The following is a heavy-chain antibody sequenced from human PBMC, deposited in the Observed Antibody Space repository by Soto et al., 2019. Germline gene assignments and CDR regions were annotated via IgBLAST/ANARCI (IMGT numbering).Heavy chain of an antibody. J-gene: IGHJ4*02. V-gene: IGHV3-15*01. D-gene: IGHD3-22*01. CDR1: GFTFSNAW. CDR2: IKSKTGGGTT. CDR3: TTDPVTMIVVVPSSG. Sequence: LRLSCAASGFTFSNAWMSWVRQAPGKGLEWVGRIKSKTGGGTTDYVAPVKGRFTISRDDSKNTLYLQMNSLKTEDTAVYYCTTDPVTMIVVVPSSGWGQGTLVTVSS.